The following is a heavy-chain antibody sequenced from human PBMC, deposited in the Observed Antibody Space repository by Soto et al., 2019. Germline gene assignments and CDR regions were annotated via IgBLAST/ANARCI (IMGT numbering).Heavy chain of an antibody. CDR3: ARVAAPSGHYYDSRGYYRFDY. V-gene: IGHV1-69*12. CDR1: GGTFSSYA. CDR2: IIPIFGTA. D-gene: IGHD3-22*01. J-gene: IGHJ4*02. Sequence: QVQLVQSGAEVKKPGSSVKVSCKASGGTFSSYAISWVRQAPGQGLEWMGGIIPIFGTANYAQKFQGRVTISADESTSTAYMELSSLRSEDTAVYYCARVAAPSGHYYDSRGYYRFDYWGQGTLVTVSS.